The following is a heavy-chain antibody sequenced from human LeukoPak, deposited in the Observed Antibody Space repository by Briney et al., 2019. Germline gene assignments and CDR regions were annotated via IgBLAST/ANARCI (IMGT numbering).Heavy chain of an antibody. CDR3: AGDHNYDSSGYFLYY. Sequence: PGGSLRLSCAASGFTLSDAWMSWIRHAPGKGLEWIGEISHSGNTNYNPSLKSRVTMSVGTSKNQFSLRLSSVTAADTAVYYCAGDHNYDSSGYFLYYWGQGTLVTVSS. CDR1: GFTLSDAW. J-gene: IGHJ4*02. CDR2: ISHSGNT. D-gene: IGHD3-22*01. V-gene: IGHV4-34*01.